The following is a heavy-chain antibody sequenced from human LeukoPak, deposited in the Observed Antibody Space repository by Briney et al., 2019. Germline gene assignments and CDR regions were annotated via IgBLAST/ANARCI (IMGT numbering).Heavy chain of an antibody. D-gene: IGHD2-2*01. Sequence: PGGSLRLSCAASGFTFSTYAMSWVRQAPGEGLEWVSAIGGSGGSTYYADSVKGRFTFSRDNSKNTLYLQMNSLRAEDMAVYYCASEVVVPAAMSSRGAFDIWGQGTMVTVSS. CDR1: GFTFSTYA. J-gene: IGHJ3*02. CDR2: IGGSGGST. CDR3: ASEVVVPAAMSSRGAFDI. V-gene: IGHV3-23*01.